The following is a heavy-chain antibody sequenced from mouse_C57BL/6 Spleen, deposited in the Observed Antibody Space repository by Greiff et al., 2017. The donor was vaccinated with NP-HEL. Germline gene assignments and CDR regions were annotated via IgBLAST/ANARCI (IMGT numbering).Heavy chain of an antibody. J-gene: IGHJ3*01. Sequence: EVKLMESGPELVKPGASVKISCKASGYSFTGYYMNWVKQSPEKSLEWIGEINPSTGGTTYNQKFKAKATLTVDKSSSTAYMQLKSLTSEDSAVYYCARSGDYDRFAYWGQGTLVTVSA. D-gene: IGHD2-4*01. CDR2: INPSTGGT. CDR1: GYSFTGYY. CDR3: ARSGDYDRFAY. V-gene: IGHV1-42*01.